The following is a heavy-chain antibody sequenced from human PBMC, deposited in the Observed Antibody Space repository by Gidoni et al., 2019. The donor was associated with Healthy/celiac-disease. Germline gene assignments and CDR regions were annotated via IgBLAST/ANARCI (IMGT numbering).Heavy chain of an antibody. CDR1: GFTFSSYS. J-gene: IGHJ5*02. D-gene: IGHD3-10*01. CDR3: AREEILWFRELLPGWFDP. CDR2: ISSSSSTI. Sequence: EVQLVESGGGLVQPGGSLRLSCAASGFTFSSYSMNWVRQAPGKGLEWVSYISSSSSTIYYADSVKGRFTISRDNAKNSLYLQMNSLRDEDTAVYYCAREEILWFRELLPGWFDPWGQGTLVTVSS. V-gene: IGHV3-48*02.